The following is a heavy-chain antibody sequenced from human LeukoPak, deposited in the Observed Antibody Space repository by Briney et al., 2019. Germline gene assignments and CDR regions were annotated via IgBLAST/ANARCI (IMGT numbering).Heavy chain of an antibody. J-gene: IGHJ4*02. CDR2: IYYSGST. CDR3: ARQGGSYYHFDY. Sequence: SETLSLTCTVSGGSISSSSYYWGWIRQPPGKGLEWIGSIYYSGSTYYNPSLKSRVTISVDTSKNQFSLKLGSVTAADTAVYYCARQGGSYYHFDYWGQGTLVTVSS. CDR1: GGSISSSSYY. V-gene: IGHV4-39*01. D-gene: IGHD1-26*01.